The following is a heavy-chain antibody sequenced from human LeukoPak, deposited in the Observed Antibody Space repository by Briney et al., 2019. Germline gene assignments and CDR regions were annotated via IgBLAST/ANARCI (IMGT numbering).Heavy chain of an antibody. CDR1: GYSFTSYW. Sequence: GESLKISCKGSGYSFTSYWIGWVRQMPGKGLEWMGIIYPGDSDTRYSPSFQGQVTISADKSISTAYLQWSSLKASDTAMYYCARHKGLAVAADYFFDYWGRGTLVTVSS. D-gene: IGHD6-19*01. J-gene: IGHJ4*02. V-gene: IGHV5-51*01. CDR2: IYPGDSDT. CDR3: ARHKGLAVAADYFFDY.